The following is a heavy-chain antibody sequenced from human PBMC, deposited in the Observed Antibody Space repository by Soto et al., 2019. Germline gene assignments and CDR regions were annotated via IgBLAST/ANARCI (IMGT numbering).Heavy chain of an antibody. CDR3: AREEYCSSTSCSYFDY. D-gene: IGHD2-2*01. CDR1: GVSISSGGYY. V-gene: IGHV4-31*03. J-gene: IGHJ4*02. CDR2: IYYSGST. Sequence: HVQLQESGPGLVKPSQTLSLTCTVSGVSISSGGYYWSRIRQHPGKGLEWIGYIYYSGSTYYNPSLNGRVTMSVDTSKKQFCLKLSSVTAADTAVYYCAREEYCSSTSCSYFDYWVQGTLVTVTS.